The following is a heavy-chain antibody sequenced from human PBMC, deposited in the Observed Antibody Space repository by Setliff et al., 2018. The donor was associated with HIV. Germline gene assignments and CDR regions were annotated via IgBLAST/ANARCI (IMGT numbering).Heavy chain of an antibody. J-gene: IGHJ6*02. Sequence: GGSLRLSCAASGFTFSSYEMNWVRQAPGKGLEWVSYISSSGSTIYYADSVKGRFTISRDNSKNTLYLQMNSLRAEDTAVYYCAKETGYCSGGSCLGGMDVWGQGTTVTVSS. CDR1: GFTFSSYE. CDR3: AKETGYCSGGSCLGGMDV. CDR2: ISSSGSTI. V-gene: IGHV3-48*03. D-gene: IGHD2-15*01.